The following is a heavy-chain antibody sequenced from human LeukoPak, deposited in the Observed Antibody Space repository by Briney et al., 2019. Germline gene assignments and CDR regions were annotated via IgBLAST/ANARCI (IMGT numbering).Heavy chain of an antibody. CDR2: ISAYNGNT. CDR1: GYTFTSYG. Sequence: ASVKVSCKASGYTFTSYGISWVRQAPGQGLEWMGWISAYNGNTNYAQKFQGRVTMTRDTSTSTVYMELSSLRSEDTAVYYCARDYGDNYYYMDVWGKGTTVTVSS. D-gene: IGHD4-17*01. CDR3: ARDYGDNYYYMDV. V-gene: IGHV1-18*01. J-gene: IGHJ6*03.